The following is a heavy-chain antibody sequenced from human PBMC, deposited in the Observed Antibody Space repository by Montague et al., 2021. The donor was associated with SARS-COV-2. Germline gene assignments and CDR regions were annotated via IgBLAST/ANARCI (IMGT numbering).Heavy chain of an antibody. V-gene: IGHV4-59*08. D-gene: IGHD3-3*01. Sequence: SETLSLTCTVSGGSISSYYWSWIRQPPGKGLEWTGYIYYSGSTNYKPSLKSRVTTSLDTSKNQFSLKLSSVTAADTAVYYCARGDFGVVIIPYYYYYMDVWGKGTTVTVSS. CDR2: IYYSGST. CDR3: ARGDFGVVIIPYYYYYMDV. J-gene: IGHJ6*03. CDR1: GGSISSYY.